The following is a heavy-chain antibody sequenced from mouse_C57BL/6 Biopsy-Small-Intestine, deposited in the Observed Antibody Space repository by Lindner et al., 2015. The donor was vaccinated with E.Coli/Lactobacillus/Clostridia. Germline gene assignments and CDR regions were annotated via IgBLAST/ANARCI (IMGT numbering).Heavy chain of an antibody. V-gene: IGHV1-18*01. Sequence: SVKVSCKVSGYTLTELSMHWVRQAPGKGLEWMGGFDPEDGETIYAQKFQGRVTMTEDTSTDTAYMELSSLRSEDTAVYYCATDRTMYTGSYSYYYGLEVWGQGTTVTVSS. J-gene: IGHJ1*01. CDR1: GYTLTELS. CDR2: FDPEDGET. D-gene: IGHD1-1*01. CDR3: ATDRTMYTGSYSYYYGLEV.